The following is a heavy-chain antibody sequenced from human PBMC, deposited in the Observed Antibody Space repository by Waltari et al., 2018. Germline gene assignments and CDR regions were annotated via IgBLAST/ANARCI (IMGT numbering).Heavy chain of an antibody. V-gene: IGHV3-30*03. Sequence: QVQLVESGGGVVQPGKSLRLSCAASGFNFRSYGMHWVRQAPGKGLEWVAVISNDGSNKYYADAVKGRFTISRDNSKNTLFLQLDSLRAEDTALYFCAGSGISAIYWGQGTRVTVSS. CDR3: AGSGISAIY. J-gene: IGHJ4*02. CDR2: ISNDGSNK. CDR1: GFNFRSYG. D-gene: IGHD6-19*01.